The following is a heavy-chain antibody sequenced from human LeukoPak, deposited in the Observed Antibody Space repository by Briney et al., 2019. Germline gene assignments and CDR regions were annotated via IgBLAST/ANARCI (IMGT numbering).Heavy chain of an antibody. V-gene: IGHV1-18*01. CDR1: GYTFTSYG. Sequence: GASVKVSCKASGYTFTSYGISWVRQAPGQGLEWMGWISAYNGNTNYAQKLQCRVTMTTDTSTSTAYMELRSLRSDDTAVYYCARDSGSGSYFFGDAFDIWGQGTMVTVSS. CDR2: ISAYNGNT. D-gene: IGHD3-10*01. CDR3: ARDSGSGSYFFGDAFDI. J-gene: IGHJ3*02.